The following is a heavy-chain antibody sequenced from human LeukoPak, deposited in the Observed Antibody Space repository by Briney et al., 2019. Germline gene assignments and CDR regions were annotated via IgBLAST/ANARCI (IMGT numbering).Heavy chain of an antibody. Sequence: GGSLRLSCAASGFTVSSNYMSWVRQAPGKGLEWVSVIYSGGSTYYADSVKGRFTISRDNSKNTLYLQMNSLRAEDTAVYYCARDHSGSYGGAFDIWGQGTMVTVSS. CDR2: IYSGGST. CDR3: ARDHSGSYGGAFDI. J-gene: IGHJ3*02. V-gene: IGHV3-53*01. CDR1: GFTVSSNY. D-gene: IGHD1-26*01.